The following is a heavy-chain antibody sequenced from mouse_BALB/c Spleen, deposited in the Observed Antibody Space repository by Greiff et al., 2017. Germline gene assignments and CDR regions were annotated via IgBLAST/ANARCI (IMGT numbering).Heavy chain of an antibody. CDR1: GYTFTDYY. V-gene: IGHV1-77*01. D-gene: IGHD1-1*01. CDR2: IYPGSGNT. Sequence: VQLQQSGAELARPGASVKLSCKASGYTFTDYYINWVKQRTGQGLEWIGEIYPGSGNTYYNEKFKSKATLTVDKSSSTAYMQLSSLTSEDSAVYYCARVYYGSSYAYYFDYWGQGTTLTVSS. CDR3: ARVYYGSSYAYYFDY. J-gene: IGHJ2*01.